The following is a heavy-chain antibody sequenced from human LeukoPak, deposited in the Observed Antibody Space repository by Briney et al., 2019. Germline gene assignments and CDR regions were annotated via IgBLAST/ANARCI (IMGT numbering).Heavy chain of an antibody. CDR3: ARDLSVPGPNYYDSSGNYYMDV. CDR1: GGSISSYY. J-gene: IGHJ6*03. Sequence: SETLSLTCTVSGGSISSYYWSWIRQPAGKGLEWIGRIYTSGSTIYNPSLKSRVTMSVDTSRTQFSLKLSSVAAADTAVYYCARDLSVPGPNYYDSSGNYYMDVWGKGTTVT. CDR2: IYTSGST. D-gene: IGHD3-22*01. V-gene: IGHV4-4*07.